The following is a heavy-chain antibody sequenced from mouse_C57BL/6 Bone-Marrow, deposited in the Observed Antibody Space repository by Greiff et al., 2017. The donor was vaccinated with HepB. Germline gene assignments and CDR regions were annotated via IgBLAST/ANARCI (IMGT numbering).Heavy chain of an antibody. CDR2: IYPRDGST. CDR3: AKRVYYGNWYFDV. V-gene: IGHV1-85*01. CDR1: GYTFTSYD. D-gene: IGHD2-1*01. J-gene: IGHJ1*03. Sequence: VQLQQSGPELVKPGASVKLSCKASGYTFTSYDINWVKQRPGQGLEWIGWIYPRDGSTKYNEKFKGKATLTVDTSSSTAYMELHSLTSEDSAVYFCAKRVYYGNWYFDVWGTGTTVTVSS.